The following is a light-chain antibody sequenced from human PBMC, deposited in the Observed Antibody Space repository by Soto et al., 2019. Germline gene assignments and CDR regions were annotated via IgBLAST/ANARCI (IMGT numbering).Light chain of an antibody. CDR2: GAS. Sequence: IVMSQSPATLSVSPGEGATLSCRASQSVSSKLAWYQQKPGQAPRLLIYGASTRARGISERFSGSGSGTEFTLPISSLQSEDFAVYYCQQYNDWPPYTFGQGTKLEIK. CDR3: QQYNDWPPYT. CDR1: QSVSSK. J-gene: IGKJ2*01. V-gene: IGKV3-15*01.